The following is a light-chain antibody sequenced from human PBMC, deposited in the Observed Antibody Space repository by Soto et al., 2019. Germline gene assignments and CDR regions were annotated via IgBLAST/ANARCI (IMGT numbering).Light chain of an antibody. J-gene: IGLJ2*01. CDR3: SSYTSSSPVV. CDR2: EVR. Sequence: QSALTQPPSVSGSPGQSVTISCTGTSSDVGNYNRVSWYQQPPGTAPKLMIYEVRNRPSGVPDRFSGSKSGNTASLTISGLQAEDEADYYCSSYTSSSPVVFGGGTKLTVL. V-gene: IGLV2-18*02. CDR1: SSDVGNYNR.